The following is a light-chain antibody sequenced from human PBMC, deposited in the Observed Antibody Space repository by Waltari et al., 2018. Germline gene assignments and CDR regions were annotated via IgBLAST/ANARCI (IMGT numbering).Light chain of an antibody. Sequence: SYELTQPPSVSVSPGQTASITCSGDKLGDKYACWYQQKPGQSPVLVIYQDSKRPSGIHGRFSGSNSGNTATLPISGTQAMDEADYYCQAWDSSTVVFGGGTKLTVL. CDR1: KLGDKY. CDR2: QDS. J-gene: IGLJ2*01. V-gene: IGLV3-1*01. CDR3: QAWDSSTVV.